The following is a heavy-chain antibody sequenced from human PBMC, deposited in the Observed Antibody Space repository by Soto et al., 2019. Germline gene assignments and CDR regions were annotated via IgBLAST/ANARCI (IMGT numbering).Heavy chain of an antibody. D-gene: IGHD2-2*03. V-gene: IGHV4-39*01. CDR2: IYYSGST. Sequence: LSETLSLTCTVSGGSISSSSYYWGWIRQPPGKGLEWIGSIYYSGSTYYNPSLKSRVTISVDTSKNQFSLKLSSVTAADTAVYYCASLLTLDIVVAGGYFDHRGHGTLVSV. CDR3: ASLLTLDIVVAGGYFDH. CDR1: GGSISSSSYY. J-gene: IGHJ4*01.